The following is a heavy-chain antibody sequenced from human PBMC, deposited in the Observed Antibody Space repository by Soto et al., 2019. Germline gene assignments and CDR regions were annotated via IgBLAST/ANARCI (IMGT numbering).Heavy chain of an antibody. Sequence: ASVKVSCKASGYTFTIYGINWVRQAPGQGLEWMGWISPDNGNTNYAQKLQGRVTMTTDTSTSTAYMELRSLRSDDTAVYYCARCGGDCYRDAFDIGGQGTMVTVSS. CDR2: ISPDNGNT. V-gene: IGHV1-18*01. CDR3: ARCGGDCYRDAFDI. J-gene: IGHJ3*02. D-gene: IGHD2-21*02. CDR1: GYTFTIYG.